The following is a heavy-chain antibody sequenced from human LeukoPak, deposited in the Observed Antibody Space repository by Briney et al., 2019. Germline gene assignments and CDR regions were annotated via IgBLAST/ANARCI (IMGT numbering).Heavy chain of an antibody. D-gene: IGHD4-17*01. CDR2: ISGSGGGT. CDR3: ARGDGDYVFDY. V-gene: IGHV3-23*01. Sequence: GGSLRLSCAASGFMFSSYAMSWVRQAPGKGLEWVSAISGSGGGTDYADSVKGRFTISRDNSKNTLYLQMNSLRAEDTAVYYCARGDGDYVFDYWGQGTLVTVSS. J-gene: IGHJ4*02. CDR1: GFMFSSYA.